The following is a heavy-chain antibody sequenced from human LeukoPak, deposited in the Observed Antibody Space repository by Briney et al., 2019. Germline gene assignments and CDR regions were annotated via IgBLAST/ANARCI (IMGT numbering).Heavy chain of an antibody. V-gene: IGHV1-2*02. CDR2: INPNSGGT. CDR1: GYTFTDYY. D-gene: IGHD5-24*01. J-gene: IGHJ4*02. Sequence: ASVKVSCKASGYTFTDYYIHWVRQAPGQGLEWMGWINPNSGGTNYAQTFQGRVTMTRDTSITTAYLELSRLRSDDTAVYYCARIGYNHHLVYWGQGTLVTVSS. CDR3: ARIGYNHHLVY.